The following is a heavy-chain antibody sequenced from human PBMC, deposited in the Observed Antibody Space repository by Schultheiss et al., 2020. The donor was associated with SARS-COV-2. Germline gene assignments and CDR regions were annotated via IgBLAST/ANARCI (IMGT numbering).Heavy chain of an antibody. J-gene: IGHJ4*02. CDR2: IYYSGST. Sequence: SETLSLTCTVSGGSISSGGYYWSWIRQHPGKGLEWIGYIYYSGSTCYNPSLKSRVTISVDTSKNQFSLKLSSVTAADTAVYYCARAHSVVVAATHFDYWGQGTLVTVSS. D-gene: IGHD2-15*01. CDR3: ARAHSVVVAATHFDY. V-gene: IGHV4-31*03. CDR1: GGSISSGGYY.